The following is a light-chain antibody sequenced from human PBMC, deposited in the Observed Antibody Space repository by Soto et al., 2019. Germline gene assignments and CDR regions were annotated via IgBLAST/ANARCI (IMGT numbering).Light chain of an antibody. CDR2: GAS. Sequence: EIVMTQSPATLSVSPGERATLSCRVSQSVSSNLAWYQQKPGQAPRLLIYGASTRATGISARFSGSGSGTEFTLTISSLQSEDFAVYYGQQYNNWPPGAITFGQGTRLEIK. V-gene: IGKV3-15*01. CDR3: QQYNNWPPGAIT. J-gene: IGKJ5*01. CDR1: QSVSSN.